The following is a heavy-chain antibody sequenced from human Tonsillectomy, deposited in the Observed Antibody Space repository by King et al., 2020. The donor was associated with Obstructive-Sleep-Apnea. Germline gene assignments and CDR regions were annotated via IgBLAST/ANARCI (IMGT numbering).Heavy chain of an antibody. V-gene: IGHV1-58*01. CDR1: GFTFTSSA. D-gene: IGHD5-24*01. J-gene: IGHJ4*02. CDR2: IVVGWCNT. CDR3: AAAVEMAY. Sequence: QLVESGPEVKKPGTSVKVSCKASGFTFTSSALQWVRQARGQPLDWIGWIVVGWCNTNYEQKFQEKVTITRDLSTSTAYMELSSLRSEDTAVYYCAAAVEMAYWGQGTLVTVSS.